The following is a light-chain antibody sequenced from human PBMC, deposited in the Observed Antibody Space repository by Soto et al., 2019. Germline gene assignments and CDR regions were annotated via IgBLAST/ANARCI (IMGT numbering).Light chain of an antibody. V-gene: IGKV3-11*01. J-gene: IGKJ4*01. CDR1: QSVSGY. CDR3: QQRRNWPPT. Sequence: EIVLTQSPATLSLSPGERATLSCRASQSVSGYLAWYQQKPAQAPRLLIYDASKRATGIPARFSGSGSGTDFNLTISRLEPEDSAVYYWQQRRNWPPTFRGGSKGEMK. CDR2: DAS.